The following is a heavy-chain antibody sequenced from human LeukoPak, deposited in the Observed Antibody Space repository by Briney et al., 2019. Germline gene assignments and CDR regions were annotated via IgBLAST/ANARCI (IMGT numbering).Heavy chain of an antibody. CDR1: GGSLSRYY. CDR3: ARDSRIVGATPLRFDY. D-gene: IGHD1-26*01. V-gene: IGHV4-59*01. J-gene: IGHJ4*02. CDR2: IFYSGST. Sequence: PSETLSLTCTVSGGSLSRYYWSWIRQPPGKRLEWIGYIFYSGSTNYNPSLKSRVTMSVDTSQNQFSLRLSSVTAADTAVYYCARDSRIVGATPLRFDYWGQGTLVTVSS.